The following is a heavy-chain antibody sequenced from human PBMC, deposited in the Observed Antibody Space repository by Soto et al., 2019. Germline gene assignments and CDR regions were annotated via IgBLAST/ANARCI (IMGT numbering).Heavy chain of an antibody. D-gene: IGHD1-1*01. CDR1: GGSISSYY. CDR2: IYYSGST. Sequence: PSETLSLACTVSGGSISSYYWSWIRQPPGKGLEWIGYIYYSGSTNYNPSLKSRVTISVDTSKNQFSLKLSSVTAADTAVYYCAGVELTGRGYYYYGMDVWGQGTTVTVSS. V-gene: IGHV4-59*01. J-gene: IGHJ6*02. CDR3: AGVELTGRGYYYYGMDV.